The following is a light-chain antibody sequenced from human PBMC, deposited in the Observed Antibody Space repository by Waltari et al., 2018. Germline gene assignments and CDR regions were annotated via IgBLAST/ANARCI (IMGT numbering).Light chain of an antibody. CDR3: TSWDDNLNGGV. V-gene: IGLV1-36*01. CDR1: NSNIGSNG. Sequence: QSVLTQPPSASEAARKSVTISCSGSNSNIGSNGVSWYQQLPETAPKLLIYYNNRRPSGVSDRFSGSESGTSASLAISGLQTEDEADYYCTSWDDNLNGGVFGGGTRLTVL. J-gene: IGLJ7*01. CDR2: YNN.